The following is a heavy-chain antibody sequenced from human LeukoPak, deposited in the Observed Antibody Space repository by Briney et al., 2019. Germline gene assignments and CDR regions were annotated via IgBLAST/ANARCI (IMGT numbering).Heavy chain of an antibody. CDR1: GGSFSSGSYD. CDR3: AREGYCSGGSCYSTPY. D-gene: IGHD2-15*01. J-gene: IGHJ4*02. CDR2: IDTSGST. Sequence: SETLSLTCTVSGGSFSSGSYDWRWIRQPAGTGLELLGRIDTSGSTNYNPSLKSRVTMSVDTSKTQFSLKLSSVTAADTAVDYCAREGYCSGGSCYSTPYWGQGTLVTVSS. V-gene: IGHV4-61*02.